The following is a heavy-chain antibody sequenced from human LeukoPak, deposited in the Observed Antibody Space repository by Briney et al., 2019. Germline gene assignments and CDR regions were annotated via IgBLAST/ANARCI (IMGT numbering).Heavy chain of an antibody. Sequence: GASVKVSCKASGGTFSSYAISWVRQAPGQGLEWMGIIDPSRGSTTYAQRFQGRVTMTRDTSTSTVHMELSSLRSEDTAVYYCARWNSGSAHDYWGQGTLVTVSS. CDR1: GGTFSSYA. D-gene: IGHD1-26*01. J-gene: IGHJ4*02. CDR3: ARWNSGSAHDY. CDR2: IDPSRGST. V-gene: IGHV1-46*01.